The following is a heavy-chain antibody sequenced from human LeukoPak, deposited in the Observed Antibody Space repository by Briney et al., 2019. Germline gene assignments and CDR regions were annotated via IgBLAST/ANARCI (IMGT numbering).Heavy chain of an antibody. Sequence: SETLSLTCTVSGGSISSYYWSWIRQPPGKGLEWIGYIYHSGSTYYNPSLKSRVTISVDRSKNQFSLKLSSVTAADTAVYYCARVRDSGYYFGYFDYWGQGTLVTVSS. CDR3: ARVRDSGYYFGYFDY. V-gene: IGHV4-59*12. CDR2: IYHSGST. CDR1: GGSISSYY. J-gene: IGHJ4*02. D-gene: IGHD3-22*01.